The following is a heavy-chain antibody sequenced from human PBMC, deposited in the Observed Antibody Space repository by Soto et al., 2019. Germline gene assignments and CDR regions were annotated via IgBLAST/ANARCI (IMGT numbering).Heavy chain of an antibody. CDR2: IRSKANSYAT. V-gene: IGHV3-73*01. CDR1: GFTFSGSA. D-gene: IGHD3-10*01. J-gene: IGHJ6*03. Sequence: EVQLVESGGGLVQPGGSLKLSCAASGFTFSGSAMHWVRQASGKGLEWVGRIRSKANSYATAYAASVKGRFTISRDDSKNTAYLRMNSLKTEDTAVYYCTRRSYGSGSDYYYYYMDVWGKGTTVTVSS. CDR3: TRRSYGSGSDYYYYYMDV.